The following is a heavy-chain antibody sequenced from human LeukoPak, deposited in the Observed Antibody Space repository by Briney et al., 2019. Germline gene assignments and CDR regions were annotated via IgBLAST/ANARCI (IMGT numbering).Heavy chain of an antibody. J-gene: IGHJ5*02. CDR3: ARRSGYLDP. V-gene: IGHV1-18*01. CDR2: IRAYNGNT. Sequence: ASVKVSFKASGYTFTSCGISWVGQAPGQGLEWMGWIRAYNGNTNYAQKLQGRVTMTTETSTSTAYMELRSLRSDDTAVYYCARRSGYLDPWGQGTLVTVSS. D-gene: IGHD3-3*01. CDR1: GYTFTSCG.